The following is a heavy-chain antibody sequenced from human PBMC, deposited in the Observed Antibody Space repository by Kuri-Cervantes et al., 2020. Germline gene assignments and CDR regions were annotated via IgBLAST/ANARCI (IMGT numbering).Heavy chain of an antibody. V-gene: IGHV4-38-2*02. CDR2: IYHSGST. CDR1: GYSISSGYY. CDR3: ARVGMITSDY. J-gene: IGHJ4*02. D-gene: IGHD3-16*01. Sequence: SETLSLTCTVSGYSISSGYYWGWIRQPPGKGLEWIGSIYHSGSTYYNPSLKSRVTISVDTSKNQFSLKLSSVTAADTAVYYCARVGMITSDYWGQGTLVTVSS.